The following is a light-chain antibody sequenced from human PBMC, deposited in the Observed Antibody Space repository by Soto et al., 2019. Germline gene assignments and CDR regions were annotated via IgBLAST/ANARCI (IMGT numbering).Light chain of an antibody. J-gene: IGKJ4*01. V-gene: IGKV1-12*01. CDR3: QQGYSFPVT. CDR1: QDIGDW. Sequence: DTQMTQTPSSVRALVGDSVSLTWLASQDIGDWLPWYQQKPGKAPKLLVYAASSLQSGVPSRFSGSGSGTDFTLTISSLQPEDFATYYCQQGYSFPVTFGGGTKVDIK. CDR2: AAS.